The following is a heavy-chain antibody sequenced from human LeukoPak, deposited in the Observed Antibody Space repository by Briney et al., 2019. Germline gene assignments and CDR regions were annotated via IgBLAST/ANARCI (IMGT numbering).Heavy chain of an antibody. Sequence: SETLSLTCSVSGGSISSSSYYWGWIRQPPGKGLEWIGSIYYSGSTYYSPTRKSRVTLSVHTSKHQFPLKLNSVTAGDTAVYYCARVWGYSDGYGVYWGQGTLVSVSS. J-gene: IGHJ4*02. V-gene: IGHV4-39*06. CDR1: GGSISSSSYY. CDR2: IYYSGST. CDR3: ARVWGYSDGYGVY. D-gene: IGHD5-18*01.